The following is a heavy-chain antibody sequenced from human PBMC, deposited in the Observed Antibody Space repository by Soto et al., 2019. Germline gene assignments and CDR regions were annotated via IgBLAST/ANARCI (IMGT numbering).Heavy chain of an antibody. CDR1: GGSISSYY. CDR2: IYYSGST. Sequence: SSETLSLTCTVSGGSISSYYWSWIRQPPGKGLEWIGYIYYSGSTNYNPSLKSRVTISVDTSKNQFSLKLSSVTAADTAVYYCARGRLAVDGPYFDYWGKGTMVTXS. V-gene: IGHV4-59*01. CDR3: ARGRLAVDGPYFDY. J-gene: IGHJ4*02. D-gene: IGHD6-19*01.